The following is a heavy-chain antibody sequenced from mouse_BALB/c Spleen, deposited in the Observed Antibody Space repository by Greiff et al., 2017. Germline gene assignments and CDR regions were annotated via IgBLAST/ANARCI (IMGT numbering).Heavy chain of an antibody. J-gene: IGHJ1*01. CDR1: GFSLTSYG. CDR2: IWRGGST. V-gene: IGHV2-5-1*01. D-gene: IGHD2-4*01. CDR3: AKNSYDYPSYWYFDV. Sequence: VQLQQSGPSLVQPSQSLSITCTVSGFSLTSYGVHWVRQSPGKGLEWLGVIWRGGSTDYNAAFMSRLSITKDNSKSQVFFKMNSLQADDTAIYYCAKNSYDYPSYWYFDVWGAGTTVTVSS.